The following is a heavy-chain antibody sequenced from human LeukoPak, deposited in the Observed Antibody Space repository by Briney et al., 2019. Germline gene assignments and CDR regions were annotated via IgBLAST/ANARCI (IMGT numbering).Heavy chain of an antibody. CDR3: ARGDYYDSSGYFDY. D-gene: IGHD3-22*01. V-gene: IGHV4-59*01. Sequence: PSETLSLTCTVSGGSISSYYWSWIRQPPGKGLEWIGYVYYSGGTNYNPSLKSRVTISVGTSKNQFSLKLSSVTAADTAVYYCARGDYYDSSGYFDYWGQGTLVTVSS. J-gene: IGHJ4*02. CDR1: GGSISSYY. CDR2: VYYSGGT.